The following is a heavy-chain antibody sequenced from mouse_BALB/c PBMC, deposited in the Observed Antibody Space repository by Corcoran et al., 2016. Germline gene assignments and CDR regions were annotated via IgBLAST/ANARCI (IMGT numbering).Heavy chain of an antibody. Sequence: QIQLVQSGPELKKPGETVKISCKASGYTFTNYGMDWVKQAPGKGLKWMGWINTYTGEPTYADDCKGRFAFSLENSASTSYLQINNLKNEDTATYVCARSGNYVRLGGHWYFDAWGAGSTVTVSS. CDR1: GYTFTNYG. J-gene: IGHJ1*01. CDR2: INTYTGEP. V-gene: IGHV9-3-1*01. CDR3: ARSGNYVRLGGHWYFDA. D-gene: IGHD2-1*01.